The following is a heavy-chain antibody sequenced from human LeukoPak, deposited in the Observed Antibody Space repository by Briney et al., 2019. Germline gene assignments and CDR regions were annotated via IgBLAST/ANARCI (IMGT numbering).Heavy chain of an antibody. V-gene: IGHV3-30*02. CDR3: AKDEIFGSSWTFDY. CDR1: TFTCSSYG. Sequence: GGSLRLSCAASTFTCSSYGMHWVRRAPGEGLEWGAFIRYDGTIKYYADSVKGRFTISRDNSKNTLYLQMNSLSTEDTAVYYCAKDEIFGSSWTFDYWGQGTLVTVSS. D-gene: IGHD3-3*01. CDR2: IRYDGTIK. J-gene: IGHJ4*02.